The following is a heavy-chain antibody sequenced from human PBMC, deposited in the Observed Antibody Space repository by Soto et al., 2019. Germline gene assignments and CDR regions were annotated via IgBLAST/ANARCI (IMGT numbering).Heavy chain of an antibody. CDR3: AREGTRYYDILTGYYNVVNYGMDV. Sequence: ASVKVSCKASGGTFSSYAISWVRQAPGQGLEWMGGIIPLFGTANYAQKFQGRVTITADESTSTAYMELSSLRSEDTAVYYCAREGTRYYDILTGYYNVVNYGMDVWGQGTTVTVSS. J-gene: IGHJ6*02. D-gene: IGHD3-9*01. CDR1: GGTFSSYA. V-gene: IGHV1-69*13. CDR2: IIPLFGTA.